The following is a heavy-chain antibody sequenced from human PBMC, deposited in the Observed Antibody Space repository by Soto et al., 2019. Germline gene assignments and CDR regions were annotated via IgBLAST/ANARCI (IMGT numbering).Heavy chain of an antibody. CDR2: INSDGSST. J-gene: IGHJ5*02. Sequence: EGSLRLSCAASEFTFSNYWMHWVRQAPGEGLVWVSRINSDGSSTSYADSVKGRFTISRDNAKNTLYLQMNSLRVEDTAVYYCARDRGTETMYWYDPRGQVPLVPVSS. CDR3: ARDRGTETMYWYDP. D-gene: IGHD4-4*01. CDR1: EFTFSNYW. V-gene: IGHV3-74*01.